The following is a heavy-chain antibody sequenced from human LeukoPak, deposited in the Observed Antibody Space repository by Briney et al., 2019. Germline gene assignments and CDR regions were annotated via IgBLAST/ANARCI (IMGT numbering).Heavy chain of an antibody. Sequence: GGSLRPSCITSGFTFGDHAMSWVRQAPGKGLDWVGFIRSKGYGGTTEYAASVKGRFTISRDDSKSIAYLQMNSLKSEDTAVYYCTRGPTGRWLYYGMDVWGQGTTVIVSS. D-gene: IGHD5-24*01. CDR3: TRGPTGRWLYYGMDV. CDR1: GFTFGDHA. CDR2: IRSKGYGGTT. J-gene: IGHJ6*02. V-gene: IGHV3-49*04.